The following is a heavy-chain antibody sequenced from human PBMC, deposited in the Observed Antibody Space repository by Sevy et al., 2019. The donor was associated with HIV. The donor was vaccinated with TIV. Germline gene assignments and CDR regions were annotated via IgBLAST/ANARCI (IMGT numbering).Heavy chain of an antibody. CDR1: GLTFSSYA. D-gene: IGHD3-3*01. V-gene: IGHV3-23*01. CDR3: AKDRSGLWSGYSRAMDV. CDR2: ISGSGDNT. Sequence: GGSLRLSCAASGLTFSSYAMNWVRQAPGKGLEWVSVISGSGDNTYYADSVKGRFTISRDNSKNMLYVQMNSLRAEDTAIYYCAKDRSGLWSGYSRAMDVWGKGTTVTVSS. J-gene: IGHJ6*04.